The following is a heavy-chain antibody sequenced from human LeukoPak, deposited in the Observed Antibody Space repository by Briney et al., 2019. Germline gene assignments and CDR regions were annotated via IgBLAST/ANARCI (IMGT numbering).Heavy chain of an antibody. D-gene: IGHD4-23*01. V-gene: IGHV1-8*02. CDR3: ARGPNKSDGGNSGSAWFDP. J-gene: IGHJ5*02. CDR1: GYTFTTFY. Sequence: ASVKVSCKASGYTFTTFYINWGRQATGQGLEWMGWMNPNSGNTGYAQKFQGRVTMTRNTSISTAYMELSSLRSEDTAVYYCARGPNKSDGGNSGSAWFDPWGQGTLVTVSS. CDR2: MNPNSGNT.